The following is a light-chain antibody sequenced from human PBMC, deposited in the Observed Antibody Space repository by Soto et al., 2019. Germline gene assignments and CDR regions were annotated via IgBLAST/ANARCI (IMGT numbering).Light chain of an antibody. Sequence: DIQMTQSPSSLSASVGDRVTITCRASQGIGTSLAWYQQKPGKVPRLLISAASTLQSGVPSRFSGSGSGTDFTLTISSLQPDDVATYYCQKYNRAPFTFGPGTKVDIK. CDR2: AAS. V-gene: IGKV1-27*01. CDR3: QKYNRAPFT. CDR1: QGIGTS. J-gene: IGKJ3*01.